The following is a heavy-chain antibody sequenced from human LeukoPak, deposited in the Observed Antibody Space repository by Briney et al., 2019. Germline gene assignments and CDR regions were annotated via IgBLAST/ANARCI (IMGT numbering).Heavy chain of an antibody. CDR2: ISSSSTYI. Sequence: PGGSLRLSCAASGFTFSSYEMNWVRQAPGKGLEWVSSISSSSTYIYYAESMKGRFTISRDNAKNSLYLQMNSLRAEDTAVYYCARDPHPYGDYLYYYYMDVWGKGTTVTVSS. CDR1: GFTFSSYE. J-gene: IGHJ6*03. D-gene: IGHD4-17*01. CDR3: ARDPHPYGDYLYYYYMDV. V-gene: IGHV3-21*01.